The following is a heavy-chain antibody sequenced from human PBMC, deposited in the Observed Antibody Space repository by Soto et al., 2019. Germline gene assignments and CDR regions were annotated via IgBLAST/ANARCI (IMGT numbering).Heavy chain of an antibody. CDR1: GGSISTSTYY. J-gene: IGHJ6*02. V-gene: IGHV4-39*07. CDR2: IFYSGTT. CDR3: ARDRYRFSSGSYYYYGLDV. Sequence: SETLSLTCTVSGGSISTSTYYWGWIRQPPGKGLEWIGSIFYSGTTYYKSSLKSRVTISVDTSKNQFSLMLSSSTAADTAVYFCARDRYRFSSGSYYYYGLDVWGQGTTVTVSS. D-gene: IGHD6-19*01.